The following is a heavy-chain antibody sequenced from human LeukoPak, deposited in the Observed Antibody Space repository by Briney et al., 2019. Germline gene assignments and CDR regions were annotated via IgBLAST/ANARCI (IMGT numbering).Heavy chain of an antibody. CDR2: ISGSGGGT. CDR1: AFTLTIYA. CDR3: AKDPSSSSHYHWFDP. J-gene: IGHJ5*02. V-gene: IGHV3-23*01. Sequence: GRSLTLSWAAAAFTLTIYAMSWDRQAPRKGLEWVSAISGSGGGTYYADSVKGRFTISRDDSKNTLYLQMNSLIAEDTAVYDCAKDPSSSSHYHWFDPWGQGTLVTVSS. D-gene: IGHD2-2*01.